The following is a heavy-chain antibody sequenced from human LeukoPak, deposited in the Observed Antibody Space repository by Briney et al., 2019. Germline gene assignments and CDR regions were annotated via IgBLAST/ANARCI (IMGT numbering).Heavy chain of an antibody. J-gene: IGHJ4*02. CDR1: GGSISSSSYY. CDR3: ARTTTSCYFDY. CDR2: IYYSGST. Sequence: PSETLSLTCTVSGGSISSSSYYWGWIRQPPGKGLEWIGSIYYSGSTYYNPSLKSRVTISVDTSKNQFSLKLSSVTAADTAAYYCARTTTSCYFDYWGQGTLVTVSS. V-gene: IGHV4-39*01. D-gene: IGHD2-2*01.